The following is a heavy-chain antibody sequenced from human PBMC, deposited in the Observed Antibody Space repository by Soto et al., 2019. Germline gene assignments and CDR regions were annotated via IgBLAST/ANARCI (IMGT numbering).Heavy chain of an antibody. D-gene: IGHD3-3*01. CDR3: TTTPTPDFWSGYYYSSYYGMDV. J-gene: IGHJ6*02. Sequence: GGSLRLSCAASGFTFSNAWMNWVRQAPGKGLEWVGRIKSKTDGGTTDYAAPVKGRFTISRDDSKNTLYLQMNSLKTEDTAVYYCTTTPTPDFWSGYYYSSYYGMDVWGQGTTVTVSS. V-gene: IGHV3-15*07. CDR1: GFTFSNAW. CDR2: IKSKTDGGTT.